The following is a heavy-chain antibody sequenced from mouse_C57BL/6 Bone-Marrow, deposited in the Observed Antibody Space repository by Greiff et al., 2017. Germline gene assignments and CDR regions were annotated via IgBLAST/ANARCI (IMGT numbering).Heavy chain of an antibody. J-gene: IGHJ3*01. Sequence: QVQLQQSGAELARPGASVKLSCKASGYTFTSYGISWVKQRTGQGLEWIGEIYPRSGNTYYNEKFKGKATLTADKSSSTAYMELRSLTSEDSAVYFCATLYYGNYGGFAYWGHGTLVTGSA. D-gene: IGHD2-1*01. CDR2: IYPRSGNT. CDR3: ATLYYGNYGGFAY. CDR1: GYTFTSYG. V-gene: IGHV1-81*01.